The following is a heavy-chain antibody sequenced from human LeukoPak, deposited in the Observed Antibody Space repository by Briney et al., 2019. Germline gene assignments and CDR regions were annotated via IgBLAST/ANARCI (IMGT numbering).Heavy chain of an antibody. Sequence: SETMSLTCTVSGGSISSSSYYWGWIRQPPGKGLEWIGSIYYSGSTYYNPSLKSRVTISVDTSKNQFSLKLSSVTAADTAVYYCARDPGAPWSAAGSYYFDYWGQGTLVTVSS. CDR2: IYYSGST. J-gene: IGHJ4*02. D-gene: IGHD6-13*01. CDR3: ARDPGAPWSAAGSYYFDY. CDR1: GGSISSSSYY. V-gene: IGHV4-39*02.